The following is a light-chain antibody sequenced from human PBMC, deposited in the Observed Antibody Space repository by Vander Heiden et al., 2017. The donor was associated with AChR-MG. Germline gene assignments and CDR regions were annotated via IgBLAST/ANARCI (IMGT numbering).Light chain of an antibody. Sequence: SSGVTQVPAVSVSLGQTVRITCQGDSLRSYYTSWYQQKPGQAPVFVISGTDNRPSGIPDRFSGSSSGNTASLTITGAQAEDEADYYCGSRDNSGKHVVFGGGTKLTVL. CDR2: GTD. CDR1: SLRSYY. V-gene: IGLV3-19*01. J-gene: IGLJ2*01. CDR3: GSRDNSGKHVV.